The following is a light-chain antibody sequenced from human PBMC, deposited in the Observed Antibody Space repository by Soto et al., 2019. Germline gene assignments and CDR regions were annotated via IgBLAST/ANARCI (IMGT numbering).Light chain of an antibody. CDR3: ASRDDILSGHWV. CDR1: TSNIGTNY. J-gene: IGLJ3*02. CDR2: RTN. V-gene: IGLV1-47*01. Sequence: QSVLTQPPSASETPGQRVTISCSGGTSNIGTNYVYWYQHLPGRAPKLLIYRTNQRPSGVPDRFSGSKSGTSASLAISGLPSEDEADYYCASRDDILSGHWVFGGGTKLIVL.